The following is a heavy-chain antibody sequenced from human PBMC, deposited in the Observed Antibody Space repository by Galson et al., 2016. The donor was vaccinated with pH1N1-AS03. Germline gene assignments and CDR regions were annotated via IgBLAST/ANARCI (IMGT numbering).Heavy chain of an antibody. CDR1: GYTFTKYW. V-gene: IGHV5-51*01. J-gene: IGHJ4*02. D-gene: IGHD4-17*01. CDR3: ARRAYGDYVDYFDY. CDR2: IFPGDSDT. Sequence: QSGAEVTKPGESLKISCKGSGYTFTKYWIGWVRQMPGKGLEWMGIIFPGDSDTRYRPSFQGQVTISADKSISTAYLQLNSLKASDTAMYYCARRAYGDYVDYFDYWGQGTLVTVSS.